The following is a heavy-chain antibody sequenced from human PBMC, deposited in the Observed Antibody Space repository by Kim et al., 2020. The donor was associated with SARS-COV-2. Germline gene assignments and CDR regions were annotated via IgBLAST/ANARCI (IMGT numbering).Heavy chain of an antibody. Sequence: GGSLRLSCAASGFTFDDYAMHWVRQAPGKGLEWVSGISWKSDSIDYAESVKGRFTISRDNAKNSLYLQMNSLRAEDTALYYCAKDSNPYYYFAMDVWGQGTTVTVSS. CDR3: AKDSNPYYYFAMDV. CDR1: GFTFDDYA. CDR2: ISWKSDSI. J-gene: IGHJ6*02. V-gene: IGHV3-9*01.